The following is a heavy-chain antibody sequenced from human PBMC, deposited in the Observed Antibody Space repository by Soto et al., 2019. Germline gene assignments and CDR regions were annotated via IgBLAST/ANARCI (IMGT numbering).Heavy chain of an antibody. CDR3: ASSVVVTAQPHDAFDI. CDR1: GGTFSSYA. D-gene: IGHD2-21*02. V-gene: IGHV1-69*13. CDR2: IIPIFGTA. Sequence: SVKVSCKASGGTFSSYAISWVRQAPGQGLEWMGGIIPIFGTANYAQKFQGRVTITADESTSTAYMELSSLRSEDTAVYYCASSVVVTAQPHDAFDIWGQGTMVTVSS. J-gene: IGHJ3*02.